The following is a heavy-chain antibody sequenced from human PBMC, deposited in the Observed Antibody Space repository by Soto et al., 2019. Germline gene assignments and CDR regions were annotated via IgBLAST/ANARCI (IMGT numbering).Heavy chain of an antibody. CDR3: ASPVTESRAARRINYYCDD. D-gene: IGHD6-6*01. Sequence: SETLSLTCIVSGGSISSVGYYWGWIRHHPGKGLEWIGYIYYSGSTDYNPSLKSRISLSVDTSKNQFSLNLNSVTAADTAVYYCASPVTESRAARRINYYCDDWGQGTLVTVCS. J-gene: IGHJ4*02. CDR1: GGSISSVGYY. V-gene: IGHV4-31*03. CDR2: IYYSGST.